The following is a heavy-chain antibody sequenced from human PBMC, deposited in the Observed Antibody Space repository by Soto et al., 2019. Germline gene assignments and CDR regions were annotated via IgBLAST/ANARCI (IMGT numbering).Heavy chain of an antibody. CDR2: IYHSGST. Sequence: SETLSLTCTVSGGSISSSNWWSWVRQPPGKGLEWIGEIYHSGSTNYNPSLKSRVTISVDKSKNQFSLKLSSVTAADTAVYYCARETSGWSGGIDYWGQGTLVTVSS. CDR1: GGSISSSNW. V-gene: IGHV4-4*02. CDR3: ARETSGWSGGIDY. J-gene: IGHJ4*02. D-gene: IGHD6-19*01.